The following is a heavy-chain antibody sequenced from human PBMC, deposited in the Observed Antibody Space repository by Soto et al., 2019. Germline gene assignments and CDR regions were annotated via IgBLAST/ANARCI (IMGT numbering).Heavy chain of an antibody. J-gene: IGHJ4*02. V-gene: IGHV3-48*02. Sequence: GGSLRLSCAASGFTFSSYSMNWVRQAPGKGLEWVSYISSSSSTIYYADSVKGRFTISRDNAKNSLYLQMNSLRDEDTAVYYCARDIYYGSGRPTSQFDYWGQGTLVTVSS. CDR3: ARDIYYGSGRPTSQFDY. CDR1: GFTFSSYS. D-gene: IGHD3-10*01. CDR2: ISSSSSTI.